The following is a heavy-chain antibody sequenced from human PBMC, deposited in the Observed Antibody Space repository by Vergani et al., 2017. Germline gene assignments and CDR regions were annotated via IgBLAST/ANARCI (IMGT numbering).Heavy chain of an antibody. CDR3: AKSYDIGYFYGMDV. V-gene: IGHV3-30*18. J-gene: IGHJ6*02. CDR2: ISYDGSNK. D-gene: IGHD3-9*01. Sequence: VQLVESGGGVVQPGRSLRLSCAASGFTFSSYGMHWVRQAPGKGLEWVAVISYDGSNKYYADSVKGRFTISRDNSKNTLYLQMNSLRAEDTAVYYCAKSYDIGYFYGMDVWGQGTTVTVSS. CDR1: GFTFSSYG.